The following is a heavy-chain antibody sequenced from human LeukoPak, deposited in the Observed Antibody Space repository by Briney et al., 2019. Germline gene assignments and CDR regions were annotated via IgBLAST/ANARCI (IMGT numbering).Heavy chain of an antibody. D-gene: IGHD2-21*02. J-gene: IGHJ5*02. CDR2: IYPGDSDT. Sequence: GESLKISCKGSGYSFTSYWIGWVRQMPGKGLEWMGIIYPGDSDTRYSPSFQGQVTISADKSISTAYLQWSSLKASDTAMYYCARRENCGGDCRDPDGWFDPWGQGTLVTVSS. CDR3: ARRENCGGDCRDPDGWFDP. V-gene: IGHV5-51*01. CDR1: GYSFTSYW.